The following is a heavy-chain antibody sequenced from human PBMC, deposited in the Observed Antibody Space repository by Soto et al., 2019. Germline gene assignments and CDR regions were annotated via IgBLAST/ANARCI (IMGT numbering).Heavy chain of an antibody. D-gene: IGHD2-15*01. Sequence: QVQLVESGGGVVQPGRSLRLSCAASGFTFSSYGMHWVRQAPGKGLEWVAVIWYDGSNKYYADSVKGRFTISRDNSKNTLYLQMNSLRAEDTAVYYCAREALTTVVANGWFDPWGQGTLVTVSS. CDR1: GFTFSSYG. J-gene: IGHJ5*02. V-gene: IGHV3-33*01. CDR2: IWYDGSNK. CDR3: AREALTTVVANGWFDP.